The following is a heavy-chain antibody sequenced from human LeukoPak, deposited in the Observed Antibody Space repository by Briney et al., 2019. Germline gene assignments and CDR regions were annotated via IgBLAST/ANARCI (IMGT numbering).Heavy chain of an antibody. Sequence: GGSLRLSCAASGFTFSSYSMNWVRQAPGKGLEWVSSISSSSYIYHADSVKGRFTISRDNAKNSLYLQMNSLRAEDTAVYYCARSKDDWDDYTVDYWGQGTLVTVSS. V-gene: IGHV3-21*01. CDR3: ARSKDDWDDYTVDY. CDR1: GFTFSSYS. CDR2: ISSSSYI. J-gene: IGHJ4*02. D-gene: IGHD2-2*02.